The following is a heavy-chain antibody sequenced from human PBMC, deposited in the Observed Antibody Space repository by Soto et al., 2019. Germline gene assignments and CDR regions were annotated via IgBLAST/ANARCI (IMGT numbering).Heavy chain of an antibody. Sequence: TSETLSLTCTVSGGSISSYYWSWIRQPPGKGLEWIGYIYYSGSTNYNPSLKSRVTISVDTSKNQFSLKLSSVTAADTAVYYCGSETDSSGPIDYWGQGTLVTVSS. J-gene: IGHJ4*02. CDR2: IYYSGST. D-gene: IGHD3-22*01. CDR3: GSETDSSGPIDY. V-gene: IGHV4-59*01. CDR1: GGSISSYY.